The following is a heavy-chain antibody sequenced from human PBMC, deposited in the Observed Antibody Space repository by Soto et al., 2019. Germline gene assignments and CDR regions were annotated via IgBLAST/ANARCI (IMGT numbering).Heavy chain of an antibody. CDR1: GFTFSNYA. Sequence: GGSLRLSCEASGFTFSNYAMSWVRQVPGKGLEWVSGIISGGGSTYYVDSVKGRFTISRDNSKNTLYLQMNSLRAEDTAVYYCARAPGPSPYYYYGMDVWGQGTTVTVSS. J-gene: IGHJ6*02. CDR2: IISGGGST. CDR3: ARAPGPSPYYYYGMDV. V-gene: IGHV3-23*01.